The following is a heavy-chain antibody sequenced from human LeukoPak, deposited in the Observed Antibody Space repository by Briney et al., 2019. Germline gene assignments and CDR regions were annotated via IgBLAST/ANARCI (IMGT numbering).Heavy chain of an antibody. CDR1: GGSFSGYY. D-gene: IGHD2-21*02. J-gene: IGHJ4*02. CDR3: ARSFVVVTASHPFDY. Sequence: SETLSLTCAVYGGSFSGYYWSWIRQPPGKGLEWIGEINHSGSTNYNPSLKSRVTISVDTSKNQLSLKLSSVTAADTAVYYCARSFVVVTASHPFDYWGQGTLVTVSS. V-gene: IGHV4-34*01. CDR2: INHSGST.